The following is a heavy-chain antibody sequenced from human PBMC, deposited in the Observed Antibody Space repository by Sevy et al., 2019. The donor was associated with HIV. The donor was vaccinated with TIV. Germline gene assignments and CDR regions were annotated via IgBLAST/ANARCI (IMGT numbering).Heavy chain of an antibody. Sequence: SETLSLTCAVSGGSIRSVNWWHWVRQPPGKGLEWIGEIYHSGSSNYNPSLKSRVTISVDNSTNQFSLKLTSVTAADTAVYYCARGGETPRGFDPWGQGSLVTVSA. D-gene: IGHD3-16*01. V-gene: IGHV4-4*02. J-gene: IGHJ5*02. CDR3: ARGGETPRGFDP. CDR2: IYHSGSS. CDR1: GGSIRSVNW.